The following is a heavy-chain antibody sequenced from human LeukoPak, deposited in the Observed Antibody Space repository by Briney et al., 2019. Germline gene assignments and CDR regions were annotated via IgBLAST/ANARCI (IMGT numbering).Heavy chain of an antibody. CDR3: AKGTYSDHPHYMDV. Sequence: GGSLRLSCAASGFTFSSYGMNWVRQAPGKGLEWVSAISASGGRTEYTDSGKGRFTISRDSSKNTLHLQMNSLRVEDTAVYYCAKGTYSDHPHYMDVWGKGTTVTVSS. CDR1: GFTFSSYG. D-gene: IGHD4-17*01. CDR2: ISASGGRT. V-gene: IGHV3-23*01. J-gene: IGHJ6*03.